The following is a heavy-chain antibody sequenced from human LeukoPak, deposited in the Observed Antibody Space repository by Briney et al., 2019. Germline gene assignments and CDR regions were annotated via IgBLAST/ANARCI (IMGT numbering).Heavy chain of an antibody. CDR2: ISVYNGNT. J-gene: IGHJ4*02. V-gene: IGHV1-18*01. Sequence: GASVKVSCKASGYTFTSYGISWVRQAPGQGLEWMGWISVYNGNTNYAQKLQGRVTMTTDTSTSTAYMELRSLRSDDTAVYYCARAQYYYGSGSYSPLGYWGQGTLVTVSS. D-gene: IGHD3-10*01. CDR3: ARAQYYYGSGSYSPLGY. CDR1: GYTFTSYG.